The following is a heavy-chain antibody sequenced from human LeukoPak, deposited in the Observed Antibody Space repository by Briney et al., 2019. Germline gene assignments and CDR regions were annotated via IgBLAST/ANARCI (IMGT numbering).Heavy chain of an antibody. D-gene: IGHD3-10*01. CDR1: GGSISSSSYY. J-gene: IGHJ5*02. Sequence: SETLSLTCTVSGGSISSSSYYWGWIRQPPGKGLEWIGSIYYSGSTYYNPSLKSRVTISVDTSKNQFSLKLSSVTAADTAVYYCARASGRLWFGSSWFDPWGQGTLVTVSS. CDR3: ARASGRLWFGSSWFDP. CDR2: IYYSGST. V-gene: IGHV4-39*01.